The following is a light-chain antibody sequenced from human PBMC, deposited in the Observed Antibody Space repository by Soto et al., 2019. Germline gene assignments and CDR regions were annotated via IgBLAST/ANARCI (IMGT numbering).Light chain of an antibody. CDR2: GNS. Sequence: QSALTQPPSASGSPGQSVTISCTGTSSDVGGYNYVSWYQQHPGKAPKLLIYGNSNRPSGVPDRFSGSKSGTSASLAITGLQAEDEADYYCQSYDSSLSGSWVFGGGTQLTVL. V-gene: IGLV2-8*01. CDR1: SSDVGGYNY. J-gene: IGLJ3*02. CDR3: QSYDSSLSGSWV.